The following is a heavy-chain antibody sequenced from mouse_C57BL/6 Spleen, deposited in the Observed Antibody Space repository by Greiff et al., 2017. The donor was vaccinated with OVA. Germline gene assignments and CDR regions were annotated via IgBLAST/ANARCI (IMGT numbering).Heavy chain of an antibody. CDR1: GFNIKDDY. J-gene: IGHJ3*01. V-gene: IGHV14-4*01. CDR2: IDPENGDT. Sequence: LVESGAELVRPGASVKLSCTASGFNIKDDYMHWVKQRPEQGLEWIGWIDPENGDTEYASKFQGKATITADTSSNTAYLQLSSLTSEDTAVYYCTCPGFAYWGQGTLVTVSA. CDR3: TCPGFAY.